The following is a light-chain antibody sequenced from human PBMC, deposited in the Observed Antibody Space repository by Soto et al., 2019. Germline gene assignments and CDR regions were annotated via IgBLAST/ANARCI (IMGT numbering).Light chain of an antibody. J-gene: IGKJ2*01. CDR1: QSVGSSY. V-gene: IGKV3-20*01. CDR3: HQYGSSPFT. Sequence: ETVLTQSPGTLSLSAGQRVTLSCRASQSVGSSYLAWFHKTPGQAPRLLIYGAINRATGTPDRFRGSGSGTDFTLTITRLEPEDSAVYFCHQYGSSPFTFGQGTKVEI. CDR2: GAI.